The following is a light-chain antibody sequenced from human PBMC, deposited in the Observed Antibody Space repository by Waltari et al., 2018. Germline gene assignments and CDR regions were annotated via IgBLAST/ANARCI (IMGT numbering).Light chain of an antibody. CDR2: PAS. CDR1: QSISIF. Sequence: DIQMTQSPSSLSASVGDTVTITCRASQSISIFLNWYQQQPGKAPNLLIYPASNLQSGVPSRFSGRGSGTDFTLTISSLRPEDFATYYCQQSYSTPFTFGPGTKVDIK. CDR3: QQSYSTPFT. V-gene: IGKV1-39*01. J-gene: IGKJ3*01.